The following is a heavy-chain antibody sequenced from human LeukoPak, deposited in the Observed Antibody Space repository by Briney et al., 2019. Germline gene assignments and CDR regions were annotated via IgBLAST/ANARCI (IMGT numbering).Heavy chain of an antibody. CDR3: ARCGRSLSLDY. Sequence: SGPALVKPSQTLTLTCTFSGFSLSPSGMCVSWIRQPPGKALEWLARIDWDDDKYYSTSLKTRLTISKDTSKNQVVLTMTNMDPVDTATYFCARCGRSLSLDYWGQGTLVTVSS. CDR1: GFSLSPSGMC. J-gene: IGHJ4*02. CDR2: IDWDDDK. V-gene: IGHV2-70*11. D-gene: IGHD1-26*01.